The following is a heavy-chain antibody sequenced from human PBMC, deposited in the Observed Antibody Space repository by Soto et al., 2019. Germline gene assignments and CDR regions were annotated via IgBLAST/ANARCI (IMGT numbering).Heavy chain of an antibody. CDR1: GFTFSSYA. Sequence: EVQLLESGGGLVQPGGSLRLSCAASGFTFSSYAMSWVRQAPGKGLEWVSAISGSGGSTYYADSVKGRFTISRDNSKNALFLQRNALRAENTAVYYCAKLGGSSSYDHWGQGTLVTVSS. CDR2: ISGSGGST. D-gene: IGHD6-13*01. CDR3: AKLGGSSSYDH. J-gene: IGHJ4*02. V-gene: IGHV3-23*01.